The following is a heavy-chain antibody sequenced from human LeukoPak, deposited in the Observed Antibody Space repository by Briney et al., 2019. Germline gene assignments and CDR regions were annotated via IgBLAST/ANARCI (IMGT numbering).Heavy chain of an antibody. CDR3: ARRCSSTSCYDY. V-gene: IGHV4-4*09. D-gene: IGHD2-2*01. Sequence: ETLSLTCTVSGGSISSYYWSWIRQPPGKGLEWIGYIYTSGSTNYNPSLKSRVTISVDTSKNQFSLKLSSVTAADTAVYYCARRCSSTSCYDYWGQGTLVTVSS. CDR1: GGSISSYY. J-gene: IGHJ4*02. CDR2: IYTSGST.